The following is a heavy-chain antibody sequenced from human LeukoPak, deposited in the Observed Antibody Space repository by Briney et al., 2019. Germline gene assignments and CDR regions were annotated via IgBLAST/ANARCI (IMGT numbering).Heavy chain of an antibody. Sequence: ASVKVSCKASGYTFTSYGIRWVRQAPGQGLEWMGWISAYNGNTNYAQKLQGRVTMTTDTSTSTAYMELRSLRSDDTAVYYCARDSRFVGGSSLGGFDPWGQGTLVTVSS. CDR1: GYTFTSYG. CDR3: ARDSRFVGGSSLGGFDP. CDR2: ISAYNGNT. J-gene: IGHJ5*02. V-gene: IGHV1-18*01. D-gene: IGHD1-26*01.